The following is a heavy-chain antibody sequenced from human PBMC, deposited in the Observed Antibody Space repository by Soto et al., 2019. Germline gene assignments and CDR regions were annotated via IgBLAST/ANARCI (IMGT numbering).Heavy chain of an antibody. CDR2: ISGSGGST. CDR1: GFTFSSYA. J-gene: IGHJ5*02. Sequence: PGGSLRLSCAASGFTFSSYAMSWVRQAPGKGLEWVSAISGSGGSTYYADSVKGRFTISRDNSKNTLYLQMNSLRAEDTAVYYCAKGREVLRFLGRGGGPPWGQGTLVTVSS. D-gene: IGHD3-3*01. V-gene: IGHV3-23*01. CDR3: AKGREVLRFLGRGGGPP.